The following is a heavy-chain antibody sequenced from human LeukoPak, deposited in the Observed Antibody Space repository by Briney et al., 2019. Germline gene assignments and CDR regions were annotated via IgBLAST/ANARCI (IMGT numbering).Heavy chain of an antibody. CDR1: GFTFSSYA. Sequence: GGSLRLSCAASGFTFSSYAMHWVRQAPGKGLEWVAVISYEGSNKYYADSVKGRFTISRDNSKNTLYLQMNSQRAEDTCVYYCASITPSRSWYYWGQGTLVTVSS. J-gene: IGHJ4*02. CDR3: ASITPSRSWYY. V-gene: IGHV3-30*04. D-gene: IGHD6-13*01. CDR2: ISYEGSNK.